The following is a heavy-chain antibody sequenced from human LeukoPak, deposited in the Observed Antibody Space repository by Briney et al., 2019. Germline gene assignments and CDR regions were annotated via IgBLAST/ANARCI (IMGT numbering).Heavy chain of an antibody. CDR3: ARGYYGSGSYTNLDP. CDR2: ISAYNGNT. Sequence: ASVKVSCKASGYTFTSYGISWVRQAPGQGLEWMGWISAYNGNTNYAQKLQGRVTMTTDTSTSTAYMELRSLRSDDTAVYYCARGYYGSGSYTNLDPWGQGTLVTVSS. V-gene: IGHV1-18*01. J-gene: IGHJ5*02. D-gene: IGHD3-10*01. CDR1: GYTFTSYG.